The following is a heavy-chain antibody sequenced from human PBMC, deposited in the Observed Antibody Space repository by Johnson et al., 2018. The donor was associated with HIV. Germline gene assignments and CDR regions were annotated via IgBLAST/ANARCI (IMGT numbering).Heavy chain of an antibody. CDR3: ARDNGEDAFDI. CDR2: IGTAGDT. J-gene: IGHJ3*02. V-gene: IGHV3-13*01. Sequence: VQLVESGGGLVQPGGSLRLSCAASGFTFSRYDMHWVRQATGKGLEWVSAIGTAGDTYYPGSVKGRFTISRENAKNSLYLQMNSLRAGDTAVYYCARDNGEDAFDIWGQGTMVTVSS. D-gene: IGHD4-17*01. CDR1: GFTFSRYD.